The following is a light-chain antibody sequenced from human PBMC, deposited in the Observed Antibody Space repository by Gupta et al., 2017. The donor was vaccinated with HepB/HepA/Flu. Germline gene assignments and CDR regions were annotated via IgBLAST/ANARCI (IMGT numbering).Light chain of an antibody. J-gene: IGLJ2*01. CDR3: QAWDSSVV. Sequence: SYELTQPSSVSVSPGQTASITCSGDKLGDKYACWYQQKPGQSPVLVIYQDSKRPSGIPERFSGSNSGNTATLTIIGTQAMDEADYYCQAWDSSVVFGGGTKLTVL. CDR1: KLGDKY. CDR2: QDS. V-gene: IGLV3-1*01.